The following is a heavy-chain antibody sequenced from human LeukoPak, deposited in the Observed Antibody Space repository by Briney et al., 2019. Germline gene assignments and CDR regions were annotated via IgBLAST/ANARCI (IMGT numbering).Heavy chain of an antibody. CDR3: ARDVYSGYDGSYAFDI. D-gene: IGHD5-12*01. V-gene: IGHV3-9*03. J-gene: IGHJ3*02. Sequence: PGGSLRLSCAASGFTFSNYAMSWVRQAPGKGLEWVSGISWNSNNIGYADSVKGRFTISRDNAKNSLYLQMNSLRAEDMALYYCARDVYSGYDGSYAFDIWGQGTMVTVSS. CDR2: ISWNSNNI. CDR1: GFTFSNYA.